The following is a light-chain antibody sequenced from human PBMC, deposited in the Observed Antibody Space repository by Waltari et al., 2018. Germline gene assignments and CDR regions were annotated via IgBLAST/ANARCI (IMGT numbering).Light chain of an antibody. CDR2: KAS. CDR3: QHGYGTPYS. Sequence: DIQMTQSPSSLSASVGDRVTITCRASENVNNYLNWYQQKPGKAPKLLIYKASTLQSGVPSRFSGSGSGTDYTFTISSLQSEDVATYYCQHGYGTPYSFGQETKVEIK. J-gene: IGKJ2*03. V-gene: IGKV1-39*01. CDR1: ENVNNY.